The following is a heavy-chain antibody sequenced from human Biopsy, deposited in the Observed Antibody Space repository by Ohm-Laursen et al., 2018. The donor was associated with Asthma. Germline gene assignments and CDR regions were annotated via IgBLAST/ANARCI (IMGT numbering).Heavy chain of an antibody. D-gene: IGHD3-10*01. Sequence: SLGLSCSASGFTFSSYGMHWVRQAPGKGLEWVAVILSDGRDKYYADSVKGRFTISRDNSKNTLYLHMHSLRAEDTAVYFCAKDRVRINSAYYFDYWGRGTLVTVSS. V-gene: IGHV3-30*18. J-gene: IGHJ4*02. CDR1: GFTFSSYG. CDR3: AKDRVRINSAYYFDY. CDR2: ILSDGRDK.